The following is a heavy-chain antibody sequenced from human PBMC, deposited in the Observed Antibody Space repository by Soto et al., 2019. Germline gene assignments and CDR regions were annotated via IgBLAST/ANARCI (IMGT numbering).Heavy chain of an antibody. Sequence: SETLSLTCTVSGGSISSYYWSWIRQPPGKGLEWIGYIYYSGSTNYNSSLKSRVTISVATSKNQFSLKLSSVTAADTAVYYCARGGSYYGSGSSISPYYYYYYGMDVWGQGTTVTVSS. CDR2: IYYSGST. CDR1: GGSISSYY. CDR3: ARGGSYYGSGSSISPYYYYYYGMDV. D-gene: IGHD3-10*01. J-gene: IGHJ6*02. V-gene: IGHV4-59*01.